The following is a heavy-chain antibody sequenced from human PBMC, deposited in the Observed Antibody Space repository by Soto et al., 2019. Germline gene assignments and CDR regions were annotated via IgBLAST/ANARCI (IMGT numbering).Heavy chain of an antibody. J-gene: IGHJ4*02. V-gene: IGHV4-34*01. CDR3: ARGRRYCSSTSCRRGNGVDFDY. D-gene: IGHD2-2*01. CDR2: INHSGST. CDR1: SGSFSGYY. Sequence: SETLSLTCAVYSGSFSGYYWSWIRQPPGKGLEWIGEINHSGSTNYNPSLKSRVTISVDTSKNQFSLKLSSVTAVDTAVYYCARGRRYCSSTSCRRGNGVDFDYWGQGTLVTVSS.